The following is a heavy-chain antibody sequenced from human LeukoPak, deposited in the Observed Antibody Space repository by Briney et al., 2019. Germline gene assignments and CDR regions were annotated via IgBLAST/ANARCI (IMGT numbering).Heavy chain of an antibody. CDR2: ISYRGSI. D-gene: IGHD6-19*01. CDR1: GGSINSDSYY. CDR3: ARQLGSGFDN. J-gene: IGHJ4*02. V-gene: IGHV4-39*01. Sequence: SETLSLTCTVSGGSINSDSYYWGWIRQPPGKGLEWIATISYRGSIYYNPSLKSRITISVDTSKNQISLRLRSVTAADTAVFYCARQLGSGFDNWGQGTPVTVSS.